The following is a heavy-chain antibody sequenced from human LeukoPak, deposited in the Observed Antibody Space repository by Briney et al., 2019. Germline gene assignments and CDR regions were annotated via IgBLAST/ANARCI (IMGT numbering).Heavy chain of an antibody. CDR2: INPNSGGT. CDR3: GRAPPYAGPCDY. D-gene: IGHD3-16*01. CDR1: GYTFTGYY. J-gene: IGHJ4*02. V-gene: IGHV1-2*04. Sequence: ASVKLSCKASGYTFTGYYMHWVRQAPGRGLEWKGWINPNSGGTNYAQKFQGWVTMTRDTSISTAYMELSRLGSGETAVYYWGRAPPYAGPCDYWGQGTLVTVSS.